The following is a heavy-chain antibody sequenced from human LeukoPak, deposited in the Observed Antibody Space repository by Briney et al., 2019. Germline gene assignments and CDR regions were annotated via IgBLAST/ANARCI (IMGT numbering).Heavy chain of an antibody. V-gene: IGHV3-66*01. CDR3: ARGKSSGYNY. CDR2: MSSGGDI. CDR1: GFTVTTKY. D-gene: IGHD6-19*01. J-gene: IGHJ4*02. Sequence: GGSLRLSCAASGFTVTTKYMHWVRQAPGKGLEWVSLMSSGGDIHSADSVKGRFTISRDYSKNTLYLQMNTLRVEDTAVYHCARGKSSGYNYWGQGTLVTVSS.